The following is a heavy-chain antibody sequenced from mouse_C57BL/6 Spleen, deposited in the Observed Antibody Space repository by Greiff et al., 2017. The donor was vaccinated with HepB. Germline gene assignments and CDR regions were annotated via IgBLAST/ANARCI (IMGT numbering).Heavy chain of an antibody. V-gene: IGHV5-17*01. J-gene: IGHJ1*03. Sequence: EVQVVESGGGLVKPGGSPKLSCAASGFPFRYYGMHWVRPAPEKGLGWVAYISSGSSTIYYADTVKGRFTSSRDNAKNTLFLQMTSLRSEDTAMYYCALGWYFDVWGTGTTVTVSS. D-gene: IGHD3-1*01. CDR3: ALGWYFDV. CDR1: GFPFRYYG. CDR2: ISSGSSTI.